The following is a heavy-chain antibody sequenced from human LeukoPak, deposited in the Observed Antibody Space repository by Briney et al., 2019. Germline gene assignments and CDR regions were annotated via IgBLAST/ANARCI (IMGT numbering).Heavy chain of an antibody. Sequence: GGSLRLSCAVSAFIYEDYTLQWVRQVPGRGLEWVSGVSWNRDYIGYADSVKGRFTISKYDAKNSVYLQMSSLRLEDTAIYYCAATSGWHYSYFGYWGRGTLVTVSS. V-gene: IGHV3-9*01. CDR3: AATSGWHYSYFGY. D-gene: IGHD6-19*01. CDR2: VSWNRDYI. J-gene: IGHJ4*02. CDR1: AFIYEDYT.